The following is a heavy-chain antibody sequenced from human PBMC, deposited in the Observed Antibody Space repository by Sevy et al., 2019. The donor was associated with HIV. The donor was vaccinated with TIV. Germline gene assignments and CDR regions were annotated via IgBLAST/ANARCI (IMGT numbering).Heavy chain of an antibody. D-gene: IGHD2-2*02. CDR1: GYRFTRFY. CDR2: IDPTGGST. Sequence: ASVKVSCKASGYRFTRFYFHWVRQAPGQGLEWMGIIDPTGGSTTYAQKLQDRVTMTRDTSTTTIYMELRSLRSDDTGMYFCVAILDGRFDHRGQGTLVTVSS. CDR3: VAILDGRFDH. J-gene: IGHJ4*02. V-gene: IGHV1-46*04.